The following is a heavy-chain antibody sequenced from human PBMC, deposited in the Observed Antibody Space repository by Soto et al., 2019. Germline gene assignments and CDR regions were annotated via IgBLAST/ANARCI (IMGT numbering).Heavy chain of an antibody. J-gene: IGHJ6*02. CDR1: GGSISSRRYY. Sequence: SETLSLTCTVSGGSISSRRYYWGWIRQPPGKGLEWIGSIYYSGSTYYNPSLKSRVTISVDTSKNQFSLKLSSVTAADTAVYYCARRLYYDSSGFEGGGMDVWGQGTTVT. V-gene: IGHV4-39*01. D-gene: IGHD3-22*01. CDR2: IYYSGST. CDR3: ARRLYYDSSGFEGGGMDV.